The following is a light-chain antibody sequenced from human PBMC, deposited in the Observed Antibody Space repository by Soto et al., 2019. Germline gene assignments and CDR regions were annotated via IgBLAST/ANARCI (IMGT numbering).Light chain of an antibody. CDR2: EVT. Sequence: QSVLTQPASVSGSPGQSITISCTGTSSDVGGYNYVSWYQQHPGKAPKLMIYEVTNRPSGVSNRFSGSKSGNTASLTISWLQADDEADYYCSSYTSSITYVFGTGTKLTVL. V-gene: IGLV2-14*01. CDR1: SSDVGGYNY. J-gene: IGLJ1*01. CDR3: SSYTSSITYV.